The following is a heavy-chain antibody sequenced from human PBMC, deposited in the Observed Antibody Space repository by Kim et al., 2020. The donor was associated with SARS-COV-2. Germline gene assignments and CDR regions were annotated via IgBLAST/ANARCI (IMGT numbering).Heavy chain of an antibody. V-gene: IGHV1-69*01. CDR2: IIPILGTA. CDR3: AGLWFRELFPGYYYMDV. Sequence: EWMGGIIPILGTANYAQKFQGRVTITADESTSTAYMELSSLRSEDTAVYYCAGLWFRELFPGYYYMDVWGKGTTVTVSS. D-gene: IGHD3-10*01. J-gene: IGHJ6*03.